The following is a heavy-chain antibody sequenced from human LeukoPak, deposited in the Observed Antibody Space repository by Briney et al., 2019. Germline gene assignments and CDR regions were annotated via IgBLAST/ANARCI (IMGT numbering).Heavy chain of an antibody. D-gene: IGHD3-22*01. CDR2: INWNGARI. V-gene: IGHV3-20*04. J-gene: IGHJ5*02. Sequence: GGSLRLSCAASGFTFDDYAMSWVRQAPGKGLGWVSSINWNGARIGYADSVKGRFTTSRDNAKNTLNLQMNSLRAEDTAVYYCARDLGQYYDTSDNWFDPWGQGTLVTVSS. CDR1: GFTFDDYA. CDR3: ARDLGQYYDTSDNWFDP.